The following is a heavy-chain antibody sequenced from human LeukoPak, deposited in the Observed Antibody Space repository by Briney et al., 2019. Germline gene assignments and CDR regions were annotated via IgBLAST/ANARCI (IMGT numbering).Heavy chain of an antibody. D-gene: IGHD3-3*01. V-gene: IGHV4-39*07. J-gene: IGHJ5*02. CDR1: GGSISSSSYY. Sequence: SETLSLTCTVSGGSISSSSYYWGWIRQPPGKGLEWIGSIYYSGSTYYNPSLKSRVTISVDTSKNQFSLKLSSVTAADTAVYYCARDRNYDFWSGYFLGWFDPWGQGTLVTVSS. CDR2: IYYSGST. CDR3: ARDRNYDFWSGYFLGWFDP.